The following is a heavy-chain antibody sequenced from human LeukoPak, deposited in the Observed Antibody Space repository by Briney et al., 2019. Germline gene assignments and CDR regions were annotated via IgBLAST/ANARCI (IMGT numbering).Heavy chain of an antibody. V-gene: IGHV4-34*01. CDR3: ARARYYYGSGNLDY. CDR1: GGSFSGYY. Sequence: SETLSLTCAVYGGSFSGYYWSWIRQPPGQGLEWIGEINHSGSTNYNPSLKSRVTISVDTSKNQFSLKLSSVTAADTAVYYCARARYYYGSGNLDYWGQGTLVTVSS. D-gene: IGHD3-10*01. J-gene: IGHJ4*02. CDR2: INHSGST.